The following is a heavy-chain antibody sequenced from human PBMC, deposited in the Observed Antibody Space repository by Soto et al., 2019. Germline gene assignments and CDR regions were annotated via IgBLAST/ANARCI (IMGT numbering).Heavy chain of an antibody. V-gene: IGHV1-69*01. Sequence: VQLVQSGAEVKKPGSSVKVSCKASGGSFRRYAISWVRQAPGQGLGWMGGILPIFGSPSHAQKFQGRATITADESTSTAYLELTSLTSEDTAMYYCVFGDCTSTSCSYYFYGLDVWGQGTTVTVSS. CDR2: ILPIFGSP. CDR3: VFGDCTSTSCSYYFYGLDV. J-gene: IGHJ6*02. D-gene: IGHD2-2*01. CDR1: GGSFRRYA.